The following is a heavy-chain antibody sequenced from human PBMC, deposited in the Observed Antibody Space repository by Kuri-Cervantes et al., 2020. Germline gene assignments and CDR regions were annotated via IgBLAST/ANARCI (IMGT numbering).Heavy chain of an antibody. CDR2: ISGSGGST. V-gene: IGHV3-23*01. Sequence: GGSLRLSCAASGFTVSSNYMSWVRQAPGKGLEWVSAISGSGGSTYYADSVKGRFTISRDNSKNTLYLQMNSLRAEDTAVYYCARGGGYDFWSGYYNWGQGTLVTVSS. J-gene: IGHJ4*02. CDR1: GFTVSSNY. D-gene: IGHD3-3*01. CDR3: ARGGGYDFWSGYYN.